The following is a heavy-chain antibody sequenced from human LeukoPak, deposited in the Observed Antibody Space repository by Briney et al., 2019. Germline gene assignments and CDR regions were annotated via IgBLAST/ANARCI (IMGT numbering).Heavy chain of an antibody. CDR2: INGDGRNI. CDR1: GFTFSSYW. J-gene: IGHJ6*02. V-gene: IGHV3-74*01. D-gene: IGHD3-9*01. CDR3: TRNLMDYDVSTGLHHYYMDV. Sequence: GGSLRLSCVASGFTFSSYWMHWVRQDPRKGLVWVSRINGDGRNINYADSVRGRFTISRDNAKSTLYLQMNTLRVEDTAVYYCTRNLMDYDVSTGLHHYYMDVWGQGTTVTVSS.